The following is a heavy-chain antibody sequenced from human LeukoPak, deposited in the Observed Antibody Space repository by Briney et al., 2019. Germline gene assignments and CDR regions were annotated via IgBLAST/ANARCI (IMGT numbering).Heavy chain of an antibody. D-gene: IGHD6-19*01. CDR3: AKEAVARDYFDY. Sequence: GRSLRLSCAASGFTFSSYAMSWVRQAPGKGLEWVSAISGSGGSTYYADSVKGRFTIARDNSKNTLHLQMNSLRDEDTAVYYCAKEAVARDYFDYWGQGTPVTVSS. CDR1: GFTFSSYA. CDR2: ISGSGGST. J-gene: IGHJ4*02. V-gene: IGHV3-23*01.